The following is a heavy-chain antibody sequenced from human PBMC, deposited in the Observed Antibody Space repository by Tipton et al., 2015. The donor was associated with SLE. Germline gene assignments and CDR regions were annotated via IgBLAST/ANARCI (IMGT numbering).Heavy chain of an antibody. CDR1: GGSMTGSY. Sequence: GLVKPSETLFLTCTVSGGSMTGSYWSWIRQPPGKGLEWIGSIYYTGSTNFNPSLKSRVTISVDKSKNQFSLKLSSVTAADTAVYYCARGRSSTPYSMDVWGKGTTVIVSS. D-gene: IGHD2-2*01. CDR3: ARGRSSTPYSMDV. J-gene: IGHJ6*03. CDR2: IYYTGST. V-gene: IGHV4-59*12.